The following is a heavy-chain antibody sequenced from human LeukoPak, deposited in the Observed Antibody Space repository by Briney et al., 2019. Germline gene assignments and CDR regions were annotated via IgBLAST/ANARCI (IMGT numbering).Heavy chain of an antibody. V-gene: IGHV1-2*04. CDR3: ARAPAQSWYYFDY. D-gene: IGHD6-13*01. CDR2: INPNSGGT. CDR1: GYTFTSYA. J-gene: IGHJ4*02. Sequence: GASVKVSCKASGYTFTSYAMHWVRQAPGQGLEWMGWINPNSGGTNYAQRFQGWVTMTRDTSISTAYMELSRLRSDDTAVYYCARAPAQSWYYFDYWGQGTLVTVSS.